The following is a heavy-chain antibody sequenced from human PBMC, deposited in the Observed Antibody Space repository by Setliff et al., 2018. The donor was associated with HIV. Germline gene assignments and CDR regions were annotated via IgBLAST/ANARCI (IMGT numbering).Heavy chain of an antibody. CDR2: INPGTGNT. V-gene: IGHV1-8*01. Sequence: GASVQVSCKASGYDFKIYDINWVRQVAGQGLGWMGWINPGTGNTGYPQNFSGRVTMTRNTSINTVYMELSSLRSEDTAIYFCARGKIPSWRLTMFDFWGQGTPVTVS. D-gene: IGHD1-1*01. J-gene: IGHJ4*02. CDR1: GYDFKIYD. CDR3: ARGKIPSWRLTMFDF.